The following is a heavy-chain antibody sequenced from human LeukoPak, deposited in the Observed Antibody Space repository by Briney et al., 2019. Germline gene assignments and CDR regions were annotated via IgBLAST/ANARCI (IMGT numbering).Heavy chain of an antibody. Sequence: SETLSLTCTVSGGSISSGGYYWSWIRQPPGKGLEWIGYIYYSGSTYYNPSLKSRVTISVDTSKNQFSLKLSSVTAADWAVCYCARGVLRRYYDSSGYCCYFDYWGQGTLVTVSS. CDR3: ARGVLRRYYDSSGYCCYFDY. CDR2: IYYSGST. J-gene: IGHJ4*02. CDR1: GGSISSGGYY. D-gene: IGHD3-22*01. V-gene: IGHV4-31*03.